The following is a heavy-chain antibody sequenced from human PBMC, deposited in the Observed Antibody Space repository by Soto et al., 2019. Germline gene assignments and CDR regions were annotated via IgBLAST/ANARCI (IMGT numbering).Heavy chain of an antibody. V-gene: IGHV1-18*01. D-gene: IGHD6-6*01. Sequence: ASVKVSCKASGYTFTSYGISWVRQAPGQGLEWMGWISAYNGNTNYAQKLQGRVTMTTDTSTSTAYMELRSLRSDDTAVYYCARDSGPEYSSSVRAFDIWGQGTMVTVSS. CDR1: GYTFTSYG. CDR2: ISAYNGNT. J-gene: IGHJ3*02. CDR3: ARDSGPEYSSSVRAFDI.